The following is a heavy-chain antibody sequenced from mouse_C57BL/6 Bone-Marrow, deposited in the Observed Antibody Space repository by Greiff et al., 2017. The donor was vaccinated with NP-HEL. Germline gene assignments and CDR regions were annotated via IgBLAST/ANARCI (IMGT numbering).Heavy chain of an antibody. D-gene: IGHD2-5*01. CDR1: GYSITSGYY. V-gene: IGHV3-6*01. J-gene: IGHJ2*01. CDR3: ARDAYYSNYDYFDY. CDR2: ISYDGSN. Sequence: EVKLQESGPGLVKPSQSLSLTCSVTGYSITSGYYWNWIRQFPGNKLEWMGYISYDGSNNYNPSLKNRISITRDTSKNQFFLKLNSVTTEDTATYYCARDAYYSNYDYFDYWGQGTTLTVSS.